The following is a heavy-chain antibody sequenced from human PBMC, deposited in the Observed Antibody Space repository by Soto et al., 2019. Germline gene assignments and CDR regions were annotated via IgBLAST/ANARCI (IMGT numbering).Heavy chain of an antibody. CDR1: GGSISTSSYF. CDR2: VHYSGSA. V-gene: IGHV4-39*01. CDR3: ARHRWGSGSYSGLLDF. D-gene: IGHD3-10*01. Sequence: QLQLQESGPGLVKPSETLSLTCSVSGGSISTSSYFWGWIRQPPGKGLEWVGAVHYSGSANYRSSRQSRVTLSVDTSQNQFSLRLRSVTAADTAVYYCARHRWGSGSYSGLLDFWGQGALVTVSS. J-gene: IGHJ4*02.